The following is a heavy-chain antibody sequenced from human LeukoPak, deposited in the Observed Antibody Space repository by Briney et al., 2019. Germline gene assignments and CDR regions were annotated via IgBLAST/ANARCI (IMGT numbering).Heavy chain of an antibody. V-gene: IGHV4-59*12. CDR1: GGSISSYY. CDR2: IYYSGST. J-gene: IGHJ4*02. CDR3: ARGVGATDY. Sequence: PSETLSLTCTVSGGSISSYYWSWIRQPPGKGLEWIGYIYYSGSTNYTPSLKSRVTISVDTSKNQFSLKLSSVTAADTAVYYCARGVGATDYWGQGTLVTVSS. D-gene: IGHD1-26*01.